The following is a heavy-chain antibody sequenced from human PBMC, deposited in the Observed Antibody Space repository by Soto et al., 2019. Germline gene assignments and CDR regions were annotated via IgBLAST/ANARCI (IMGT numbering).Heavy chain of an antibody. Sequence: EVQLLESGGGFIQSGGSLRLSCAASGFTFSSYAMSWVRQAPGKRLEWLSLISGSGATTYYADSVKGRFIVSRDKSKNTLYLQMHSLTAEDTAVYYCANGRATYGLLTHDYWGQGTLVTVSS. CDR3: ANGRATYGLLTHDY. CDR1: GFTFSSYA. V-gene: IGHV3-23*01. J-gene: IGHJ4*02. D-gene: IGHD3-9*01. CDR2: ISGSGATT.